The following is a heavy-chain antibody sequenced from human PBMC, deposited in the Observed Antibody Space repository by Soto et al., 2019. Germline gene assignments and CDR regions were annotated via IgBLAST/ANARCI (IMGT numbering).Heavy chain of an antibody. V-gene: IGHV3-48*02. D-gene: IGHD4-17*01. CDR3: ARGGPYGDYVHY. CDR1: GFTFSSYN. Sequence: EVQLVESGGGLVQPGGSLRLSCAASGFTFSSYNMNWVRQAPGKGLEWVSYISSSSRIINYADSVKGRFTISRDNAKNSLYLQMNSLRDEDTAVYYCARGGPYGDYVHYWGQGTLVTVSS. CDR2: ISSSSRII. J-gene: IGHJ4*02.